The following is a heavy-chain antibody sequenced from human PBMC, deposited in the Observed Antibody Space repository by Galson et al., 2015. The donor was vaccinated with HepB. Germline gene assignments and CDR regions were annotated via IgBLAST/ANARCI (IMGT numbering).Heavy chain of an antibody. J-gene: IGHJ4*02. Sequence: SLRLSCAASGFVFNNYAMNWVRQAPGKGLECVSGINGSDGRTHYADSVKGRFTISRDNSKNTVYLQMNSLRAEDTAVYYCAKGVLIFGVALYHFDYWGQGILVTVSS. CDR1: GFVFNNYA. V-gene: IGHV3-23*01. D-gene: IGHD3-3*01. CDR3: AKGVLIFGVALYHFDY. CDR2: INGSDGRT.